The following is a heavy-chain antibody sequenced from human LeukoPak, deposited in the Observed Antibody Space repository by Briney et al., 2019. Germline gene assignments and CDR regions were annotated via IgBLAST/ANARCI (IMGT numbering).Heavy chain of an antibody. J-gene: IGHJ3*02. V-gene: IGHV1-2*02. CDR2: INPDSGDT. Sequence: ASVKVSCTFTGYYMHWVRQAPGQGLEWMGSINPDSGDTNYAQNLQGRVTMTRDTSINTAYLDLSRLRSDDTAVYYCAIMGDTFDIWGQGTKVTVSS. CDR3: AIMGDTFDI. CDR1: FTGYY. D-gene: IGHD2-8*01.